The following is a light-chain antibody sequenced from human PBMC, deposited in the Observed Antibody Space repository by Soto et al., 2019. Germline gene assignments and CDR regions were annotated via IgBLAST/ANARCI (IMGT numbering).Light chain of an antibody. Sequence: QSALTQPSSVSGSPGQSITISCTGTSSDVGSYNLVSWYQQHPGKAPKLMIYEVGKRPSGVSNRFSGSKSGNTASLTISGLQSEDEADYYCFSYAGSSTLYVFGTGTKLNVL. CDR2: EVG. CDR3: FSYAGSSTLYV. J-gene: IGLJ1*01. CDR1: SSDVGSYNL. V-gene: IGLV2-23*02.